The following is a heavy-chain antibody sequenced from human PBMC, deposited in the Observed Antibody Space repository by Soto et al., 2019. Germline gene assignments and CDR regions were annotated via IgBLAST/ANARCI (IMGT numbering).Heavy chain of an antibody. CDR2: ISSSSGTI. CDR1: GLPFINFA. CDR3: ARDFSLARGLDV. J-gene: IGHJ6*02. Sequence: GGSLSPSFAVSGLPFINFAMVGVRQAPGKGLEWLSYISSSSGTIYYADSLKGRFTVSRDNARDLLFLQLNRLSDEDTAVYYCARDFSLARGLDVWGQGTTVTVSS. V-gene: IGHV3-48*02.